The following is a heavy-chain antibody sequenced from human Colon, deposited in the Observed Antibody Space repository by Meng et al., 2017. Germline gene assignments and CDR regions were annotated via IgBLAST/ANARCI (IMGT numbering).Heavy chain of an antibody. J-gene: IGHJ5*02. V-gene: IGHV3-23*01. D-gene: IGHD3-22*01. CDR2: IDGSGDRT. Sequence: EVQLLESGGGLVQPGGSLRLSCAASGFTFNNFAVNWVRQAPGQGLVWVSAIDGSGDRTYYADSVKGRFTISRDNSKNTVYLEMKRLGADDTAIYYCAKDKANYYPNWFHPWGQGTLVTVSS. CDR3: AKDKANYYPNWFHP. CDR1: GFTFNNFA.